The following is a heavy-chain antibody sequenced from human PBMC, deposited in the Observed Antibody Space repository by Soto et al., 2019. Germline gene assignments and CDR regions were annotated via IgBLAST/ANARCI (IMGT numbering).Heavy chain of an antibody. V-gene: IGHV3-48*01. CDR2: ISSSSSTI. D-gene: IGHD2-8*01. CDR3: ARGLKMVYAIYGGGYFDY. J-gene: IGHJ4*02. CDR1: GFTFSSYS. Sequence: GGSLRLSCAASGFTFSSYSMNWVRQAPGKGLEWVSYISSSSSTIYYADSVKGRFTISRDNAKNSLYLQMNSLRAEDTAVYYCARGLKMVYAIYGGGYFDYWGQGTLVTVSS.